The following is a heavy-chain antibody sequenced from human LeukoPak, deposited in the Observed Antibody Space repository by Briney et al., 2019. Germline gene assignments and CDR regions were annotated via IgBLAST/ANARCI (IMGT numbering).Heavy chain of an antibody. CDR3: ARALDYFDY. Sequence: GRSLRLSCAASGFTFSSYAMHWVRQAPGKGLEWVAVISYDGSNKYYADSVKGRFTISRDNSKNTLYLQMNSLRAGDTAVYYCARALDYFDYWGQGTLVTVSS. CDR2: ISYDGSNK. CDR1: GFTFSSYA. V-gene: IGHV3-30-3*01. J-gene: IGHJ4*02.